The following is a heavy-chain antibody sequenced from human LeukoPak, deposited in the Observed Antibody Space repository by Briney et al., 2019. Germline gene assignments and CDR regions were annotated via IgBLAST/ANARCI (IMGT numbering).Heavy chain of an antibody. Sequence: LETLSLTCTVSGGSISSHYWSWIRQPPGKGLAWIGYIHYSGSTNYNPSLKSRVTISVDTSKNQFSLKLSSVTAADTAVYYCAREGTSSSWDYWGQGTLVTVSS. CDR3: AREGTSSSWDY. CDR2: IHYSGST. V-gene: IGHV4-59*11. J-gene: IGHJ4*02. CDR1: GGSISSHY. D-gene: IGHD6-6*01.